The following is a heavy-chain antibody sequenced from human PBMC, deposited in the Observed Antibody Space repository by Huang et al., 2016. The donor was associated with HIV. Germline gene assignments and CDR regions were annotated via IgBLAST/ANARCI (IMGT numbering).Heavy chain of an antibody. J-gene: IGHJ4*02. Sequence: QVQLVQSGAEVKTPGSSVKVSCKASGGTFSKYAISWVRQAPGQGLECMGGIIPRFGTPNDARKCQGRGTITADDSTSTTYVEVSSLRSEDTALYYCARGQLGSYGDYDVLYWGQGTLVTVSS. CDR3: ARGQLGSYGDYDVLY. CDR1: GGTFSKYA. D-gene: IGHD4-17*01. CDR2: IIPRFGTP. V-gene: IGHV1-69*13.